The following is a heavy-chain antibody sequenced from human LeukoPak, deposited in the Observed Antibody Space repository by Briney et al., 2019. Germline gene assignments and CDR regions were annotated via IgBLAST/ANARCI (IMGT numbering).Heavy chain of an antibody. V-gene: IGHV3-30-3*01. Sequence: GGSLRLSCVASGFTFSDYAMHWVRQAPGKGLEWVALISYDGTNKYYADSVKGRFTISRDNAKNSVYLQINSLRAEDTAVYYCARDRGWLQSDYWGQGTLVSVSS. CDR3: ARDRGWLQSDY. CDR1: GFTFSDYA. J-gene: IGHJ4*02. CDR2: ISYDGTNK. D-gene: IGHD5-24*01.